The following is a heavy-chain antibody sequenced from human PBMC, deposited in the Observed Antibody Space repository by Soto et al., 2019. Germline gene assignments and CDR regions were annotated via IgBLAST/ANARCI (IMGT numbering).Heavy chain of an antibody. Sequence: GGSLRLSCSASGFTFSSYAMHWVRQAPGKGLEYVSAISSNGGSTYYADSVKGRFTISRDNSKNTLYLQMSSLRAEDTAVYYCVKPISLVAATGVYFDYWGQGTLVTVSS. CDR2: ISSNGGST. V-gene: IGHV3-64D*08. CDR3: VKPISLVAATGVYFDY. J-gene: IGHJ4*02. D-gene: IGHD2-15*01. CDR1: GFTFSSYA.